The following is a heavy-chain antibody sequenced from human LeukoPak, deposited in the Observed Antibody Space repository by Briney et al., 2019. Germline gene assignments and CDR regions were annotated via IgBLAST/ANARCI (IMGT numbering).Heavy chain of an antibody. V-gene: IGHV3-64*01. Sequence: GGSLRVSCAASGFTFSSYAMHWVRQAPGKGLEYVSAISSNGGSTYYANSVKGRFTISRDNSKNTLYLQMGSLRAEDMAVYYCARAGITEDYYFDYWGQGTLVTVSS. CDR3: ARAGITEDYYFDY. CDR2: ISSNGGST. D-gene: IGHD3-16*01. CDR1: GFTFSSYA. J-gene: IGHJ4*02.